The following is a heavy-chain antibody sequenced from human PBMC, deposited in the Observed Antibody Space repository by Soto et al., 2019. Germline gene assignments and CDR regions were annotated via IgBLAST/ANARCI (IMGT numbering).Heavy chain of an antibody. CDR1: GFTFSSYA. CDR3: AKEPIVVVPAAIVTSFDY. V-gene: IGHV3-23*01. D-gene: IGHD2-2*01. J-gene: IGHJ4*02. CDR2: ISGSGGST. Sequence: GGSLRLSCAASGFTFSSYAMSWVRQAPGKGLEWVSAISGSGGSTYYADSVKGRFTISRDNSKNTLYLQMNSLRAEDTAVYYCAKEPIVVVPAAIVTSFDYWGQGTLVTVSS.